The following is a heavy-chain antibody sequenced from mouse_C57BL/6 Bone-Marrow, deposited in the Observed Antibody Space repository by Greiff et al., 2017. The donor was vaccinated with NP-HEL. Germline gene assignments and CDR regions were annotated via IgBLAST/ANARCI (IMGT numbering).Heavy chain of an antibody. Sequence: QVQLQQSGPELVKPGASVKLSCTASGYTFTSYDITWVQQRPGQGLEWIGWIYPRDGSTKYNEKFKGTATLTVDTSSSTEYMELHSLTSEDSAVYFCARNYGSSCHYYAKDYWGQGTSVTVAS. D-gene: IGHD1-1*01. CDR3: ARNYGSSCHYYAKDY. CDR2: IYPRDGST. CDR1: GYTFTSYD. J-gene: IGHJ4*01. V-gene: IGHV1-85*01.